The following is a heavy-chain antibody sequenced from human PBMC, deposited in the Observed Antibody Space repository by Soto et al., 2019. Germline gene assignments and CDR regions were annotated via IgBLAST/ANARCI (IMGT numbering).Heavy chain of an antibody. D-gene: IGHD2-8*01. CDR1: GDSISSDNYF. Sequence: QVQLQESGPGLVKPSQTLSLICTVSGDSISSDNYFWSWIRQPPGQGLEWIGYISNRGTPYYNPSLKCRVTRSLYTSKNRFSLDKYSVTAADTAVYYCAREVNVVALSDAFDIWGQGTMVNVSS. CDR3: AREVNVVALSDAFDI. J-gene: IGHJ3*02. CDR2: ISNRGTP. V-gene: IGHV4-30-4*01.